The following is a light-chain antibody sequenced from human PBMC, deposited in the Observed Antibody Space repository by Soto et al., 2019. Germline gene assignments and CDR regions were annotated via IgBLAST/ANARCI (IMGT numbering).Light chain of an antibody. CDR2: AAS. CDR1: QTIHNY. Sequence: DIPLPHCRSALSASVGDSGTITSRASQTIHNYLNWYQQKPGKAPKLLIYAASSLRSGVPSRFSGSGSGTDFTLTINSLQPEDFATYYWQQSYSSPLTFGQGTRLEIK. V-gene: IGKV1-39*01. CDR3: QQSYSSPLT. J-gene: IGKJ5*01.